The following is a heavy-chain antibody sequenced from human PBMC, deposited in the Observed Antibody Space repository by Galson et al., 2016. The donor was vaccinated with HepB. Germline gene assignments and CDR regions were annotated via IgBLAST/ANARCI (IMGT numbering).Heavy chain of an antibody. Sequence: TLSLTCIVSGVSVSSGDYYWSWIRQHPGKGLEWTGYIFYNGSISYNPSLKSRITISVDTSKNQFSLKLNSVTAADTAVYFCARGGRSGSYYEDAFDVWGQGTKVTVSS. J-gene: IGHJ3*01. CDR3: ARGGRSGSYYEDAFDV. V-gene: IGHV4-31*03. CDR1: GVSVSSGDYY. CDR2: IFYNGSI. D-gene: IGHD1-26*01.